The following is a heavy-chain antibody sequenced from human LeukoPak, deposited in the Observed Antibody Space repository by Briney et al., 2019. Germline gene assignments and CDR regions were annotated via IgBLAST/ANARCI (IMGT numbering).Heavy chain of an antibody. CDR1: GYTFTGYY. CDR3: ARGARIFSNWFDP. Sequence: ASAKVSCKASGYTFTGYYMHWVRQAPGQGLEWMGRINPNSGGTNYAQKFQGRVTMTRDTSISTAYMELSRLRSDDTAVYYCARGARIFSNWFDPWGQGTLVTVSS. V-gene: IGHV1-2*06. J-gene: IGHJ5*02. D-gene: IGHD3-3*01. CDR2: INPNSGGT.